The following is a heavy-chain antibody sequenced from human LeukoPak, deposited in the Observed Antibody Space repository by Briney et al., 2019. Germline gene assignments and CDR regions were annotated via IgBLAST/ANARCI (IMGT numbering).Heavy chain of an antibody. Sequence: SETLSLNCTVSGGSISSYYWSWVRQPAGKGLEWIGRIFTSGSTNYNASLKSRVTMSVDTSKNQFSLKLSSVTAADTAVYYCARRAASDYYYYYYMDVWGKGTTVTVSS. CDR1: GGSISSYY. CDR3: ARRAASDYYYYYYMDV. V-gene: IGHV4-4*07. J-gene: IGHJ6*03. D-gene: IGHD2-15*01. CDR2: IFTSGST.